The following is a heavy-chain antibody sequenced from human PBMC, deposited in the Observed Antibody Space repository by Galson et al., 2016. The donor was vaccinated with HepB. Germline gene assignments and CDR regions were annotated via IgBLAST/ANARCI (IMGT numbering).Heavy chain of an antibody. V-gene: IGHV4-30-4*01. CDR2: IYYSGST. Sequence: TLSLTCTVSGGSISSGDYYWSWIRQPPGKGLEWIGYIYYSGSTYYNPSLKIRVTISVDTSNNQFSLMLNSVTAADTAVYYCASGGRRERNYLDHWGQGTMVIVSS. J-gene: IGHJ4*02. D-gene: IGHD1-26*01. CDR3: ASGGRRERNYLDH. CDR1: GGSISSGDYY.